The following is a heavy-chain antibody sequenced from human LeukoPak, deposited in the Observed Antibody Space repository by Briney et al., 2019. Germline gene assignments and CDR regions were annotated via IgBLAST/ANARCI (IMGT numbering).Heavy chain of an antibody. Sequence: GGSLRLSCAASGFTFAIHAMTWVRQAPGKGLEWVSAISGSGASTHYADSVKGQFTISRDNSKNTLFPQMNSLRAEDTAIYYCAKDSYASGRPLHTFDVWGQGTMVTVSS. D-gene: IGHD3-10*01. CDR3: AKDSYASGRPLHTFDV. CDR1: GFTFAIHA. CDR2: ISGSGAST. J-gene: IGHJ3*01. V-gene: IGHV3-23*01.